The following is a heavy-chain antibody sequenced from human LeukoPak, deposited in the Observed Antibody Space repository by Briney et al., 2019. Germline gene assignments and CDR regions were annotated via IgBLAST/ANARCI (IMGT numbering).Heavy chain of an antibody. V-gene: IGHV4-31*03. CDR2: IYYSGST. J-gene: IGHJ6*03. CDR1: GGSISSGGYY. D-gene: IGHD3-22*01. CDR3: ARSYDSSGMKESVEPNYYYYYYMDV. Sequence: SETLSLTCTVSGGSISSGGYYWSWIRQHPGKGLGWIGYIYYSGSTYYNPSLKSRVTISVDTSKNQFSLKLSSVTAADTAVYYCARSYDSSGMKESVEPNYYYYYYMDVWGKGTTVTVSS.